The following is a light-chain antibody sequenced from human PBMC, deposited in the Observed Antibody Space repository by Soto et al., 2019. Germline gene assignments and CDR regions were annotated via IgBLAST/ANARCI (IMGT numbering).Light chain of an antibody. Sequence: EIVLTQSPSTLSLSPGERATLSCRASQSVSSYLAWYQQKPGQAPRLLIYDASNRATGIPARFSGSGSGTDFTLTISRLEPEDFAAYYCQQYGSSPTFGQGTKVDIK. CDR1: QSVSSY. J-gene: IGKJ1*01. CDR3: QQYGSSPT. CDR2: DAS. V-gene: IGKV3-20*01.